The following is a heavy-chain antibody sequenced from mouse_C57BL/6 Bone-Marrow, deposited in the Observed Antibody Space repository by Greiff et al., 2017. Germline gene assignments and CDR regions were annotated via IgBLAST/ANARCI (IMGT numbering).Heavy chain of an antibody. Sequence: EVMLVQSGGDLVKPGASLKLSCAASGFTFSSYGMSWVRQTPDKRLEWVATISSGGSYTYYPDNVKGRFTISRDKAKNTLYLQICGLKSEDTAMYYYAMAYDYYAMDYWGQGTSVTVSS. CDR1: GFTFSSYG. CDR2: ISSGGSYT. J-gene: IGHJ4*01. V-gene: IGHV5-6*02. D-gene: IGHD6-5*01. CDR3: AMAYDYYAMDY.